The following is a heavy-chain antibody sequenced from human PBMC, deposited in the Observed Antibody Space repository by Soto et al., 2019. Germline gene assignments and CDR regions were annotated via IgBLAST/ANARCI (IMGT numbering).Heavy chain of an antibody. J-gene: IGHJ6*02. D-gene: IGHD1-26*01. Sequence: QVQLVESGGGVVQPGTSLRLSCVASGFTFSKFDMHWIRQTPDKRLQWVAFIASDGINKYYTGSVKGRFTVPRDNSKNTVSLQMNNLGLEDTATYFCARGDQYDILLRYYAMDVWGLGTTVSISS. CDR3: ARGDQYDILLRYYAMDV. CDR1: GFTFSKFD. CDR2: IASDGINK. V-gene: IGHV3-30-3*01.